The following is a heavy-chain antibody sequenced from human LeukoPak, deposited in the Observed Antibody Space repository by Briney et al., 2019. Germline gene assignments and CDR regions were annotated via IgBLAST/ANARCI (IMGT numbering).Heavy chain of an antibody. CDR3: ARNPVSRPDWYFDL. CDR1: GGSISSYY. V-gene: IGHV4-59*01. J-gene: IGHJ2*01. Sequence: PSETLSLTCTVSGGSISSYYWSWIRQPPGKGLEWIGYIYYSGSTNYNPSLKSRVTISVDTSKNQFSPKLSSVTAADTAVYYCARNPVSRPDWYFDLWGRGTLVTVSS. CDR2: IYYSGST. D-gene: IGHD1-14*01.